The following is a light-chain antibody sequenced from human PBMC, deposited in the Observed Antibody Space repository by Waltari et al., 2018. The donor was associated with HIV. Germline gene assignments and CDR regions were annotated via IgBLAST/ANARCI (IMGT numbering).Light chain of an antibody. CDR3: QQYGSSPWT. CDR1: KSVSSSY. V-gene: IGKV3-20*01. Sequence: IVLTQSPGTLSFSPGDRATLSCRASKSVSSSYLDWYQQKPGQAPRLLIYGASSRATGIPDRFSGSGSGTDFTLTISRLEPEDFAVYYCQQYGSSPWTFGQGTKVEIK. J-gene: IGKJ1*01. CDR2: GAS.